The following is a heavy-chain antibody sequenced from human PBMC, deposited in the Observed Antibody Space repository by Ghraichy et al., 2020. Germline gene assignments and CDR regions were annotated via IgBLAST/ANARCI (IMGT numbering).Heavy chain of an antibody. CDR3: ARGVDLYYYGSGSYYKRSWFDP. J-gene: IGHJ5*02. Sequence: SQTLSLTCAVYGGSFSGYYWSWIRQPPGKGLEWIGEINHSGSTNYNPSLKSRVTISVDTSKNQFSLKLSSVTAADTAVYYCARGVDLYYYGSGSYYKRSWFDPWGQGTLVTVSS. V-gene: IGHV4-34*01. CDR1: GGSFSGYY. CDR2: INHSGST. D-gene: IGHD3-10*01.